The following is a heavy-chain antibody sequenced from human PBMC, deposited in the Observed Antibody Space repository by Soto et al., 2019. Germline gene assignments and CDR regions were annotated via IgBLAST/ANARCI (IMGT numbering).Heavy chain of an antibody. Sequence: QVQLQESGPGLVKPSQTLSLTCTVSGGSISSGDYYWSWIRQPPGKGLEWIGYIYYSGSTYYNPSLKSRVTISVDTSKNQFSLKLSSVTAADTAVYYCARETGTTSLPYYGMDVWGQGTTVTVSS. CDR2: IYYSGST. J-gene: IGHJ6*02. CDR1: GGSISSGDYY. CDR3: ARETGTTSLPYYGMDV. V-gene: IGHV4-30-4*01. D-gene: IGHD1-7*01.